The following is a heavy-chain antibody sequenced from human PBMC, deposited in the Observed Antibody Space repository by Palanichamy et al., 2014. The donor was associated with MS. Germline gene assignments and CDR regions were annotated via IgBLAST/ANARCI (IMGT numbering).Heavy chain of an antibody. CDR3: VARLLPNDY. J-gene: IGHJ4*02. Sequence: EVQLVESGGVVVQPGGSLRLSCTASGFTFDDYAMHWVRQAPGKGLEWVSLISWDGGSTYYADSVKGRFTISRDNSKNSLYLQMNSLRVEDTALYYCVARLLPNDYWGQGTLVTVSS. D-gene: IGHD6-6*01. CDR2: ISWDGGST. V-gene: IGHV3-43D*04. CDR1: GFTFDDYA.